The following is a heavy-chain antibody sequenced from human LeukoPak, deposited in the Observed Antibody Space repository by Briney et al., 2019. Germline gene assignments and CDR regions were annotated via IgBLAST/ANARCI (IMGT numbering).Heavy chain of an antibody. V-gene: IGHV5-51*01. Sequence: GESLKISCKGSGYLFTSYWIGWVRQMPGKGLEWMGIIYPDDSDTIYSPSFRCQVIISSDKSIRTAYLQWSGLKASDTAIYYCARRRGVNSFFFDYWGQGTLVTVSS. D-gene: IGHD4-23*01. CDR2: IYPDDSDT. CDR3: ARRRGVNSFFFDY. J-gene: IGHJ4*02. CDR1: GYLFTSYW.